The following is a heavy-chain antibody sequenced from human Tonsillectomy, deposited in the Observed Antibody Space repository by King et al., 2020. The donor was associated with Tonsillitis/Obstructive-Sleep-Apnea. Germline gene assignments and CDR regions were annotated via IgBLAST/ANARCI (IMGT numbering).Heavy chain of an antibody. CDR2: IYYSGGT. CDR3: ARVRPNRLLFDY. V-gene: IGHV4-59*01. J-gene: IGHJ4*02. CDR1: GGSISGYY. D-gene: IGHD1-14*01. Sequence: VQLQESGPGLVKPSETLSLTCTVSGGSISGYYWSWIRPPPGKGLEWIAYIYYSGGTNYNPSLKSRVTKSVDTSKNQFSLKVRSVTAADTAVYYCARVRPNRLLFDYWGQGTLAPVSS.